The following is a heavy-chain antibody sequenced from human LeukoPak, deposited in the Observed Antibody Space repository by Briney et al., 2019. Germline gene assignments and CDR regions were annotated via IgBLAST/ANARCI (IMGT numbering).Heavy chain of an antibody. CDR3: ARDGVENSSWYPLDS. V-gene: IGHV4-4*07. J-gene: IGHJ4*02. CDR1: GASISSYY. D-gene: IGHD6-13*01. CDR2: IYTSGST. Sequence: PSGTLSLTCTISGASISSYYWSWVRQRAGEGLEWIGRIYTSGSTNYKPSLKSRVTMSVDTSKNQFSLKLTSVTAADTAVYYCARDGVENSSWYPLDSWGPGTLVTVSS.